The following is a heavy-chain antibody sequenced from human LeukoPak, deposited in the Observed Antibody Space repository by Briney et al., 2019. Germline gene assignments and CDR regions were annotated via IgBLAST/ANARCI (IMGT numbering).Heavy chain of an antibody. CDR3: AKEKVLYSSGWYGEVDY. CDR1: GFTFSSYG. J-gene: IGHJ4*02. CDR2: ISYDGSNK. Sequence: PGRSLRLSCAASGFTFSSYGMHWVRQAPGKGLEWVAVISYDGSNKYYADSVKGRFTISRDNSKNTLYLQMNSLRAEDTAVYYCAKEKVLYSSGWYGEVDYWGQGTLVTVSS. D-gene: IGHD6-19*01. V-gene: IGHV3-30*18.